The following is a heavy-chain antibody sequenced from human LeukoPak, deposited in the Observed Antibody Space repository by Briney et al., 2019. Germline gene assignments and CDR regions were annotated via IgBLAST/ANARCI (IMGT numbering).Heavy chain of an antibody. CDR2: IKSKTDGGTT. J-gene: IGHJ3*02. Sequence: PGGSLRLSCAASGFTFSNAWMSWVRQAPGKGLEWVGRIKSKTDGGTTDYAAPVKGRFIISRDDSKSTLYLQMNSLRAEDTAVYYCAKDPDYYDSSGQAAFDIWGQGTMVTVSS. V-gene: IGHV3-15*01. D-gene: IGHD3-22*01. CDR1: GFTFSNAW. CDR3: AKDPDYYDSSGQAAFDI.